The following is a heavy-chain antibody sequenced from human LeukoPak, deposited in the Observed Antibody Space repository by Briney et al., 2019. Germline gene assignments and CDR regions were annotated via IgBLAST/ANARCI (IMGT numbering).Heavy chain of an antibody. CDR3: AREALLWFGELSVPLGY. CDR2: ISSSSSYI. J-gene: IGHJ4*02. CDR1: GFTFSSYS. Sequence: GGSLRLSCAASGFTFSSYSMNWVRQAPGKGLEWVSSISSSSSYIYYADSVKGRFTISRDNAKNSLYLQMNSLRAEDTAVYYCAREALLWFGELSVPLGYWGQGTLVTVSS. D-gene: IGHD3-10*01. V-gene: IGHV3-21*04.